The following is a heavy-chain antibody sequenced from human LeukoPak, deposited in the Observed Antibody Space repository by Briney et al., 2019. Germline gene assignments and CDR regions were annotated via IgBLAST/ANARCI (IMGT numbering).Heavy chain of an antibody. D-gene: IGHD6-13*01. CDR2: IYYSGST. CDR3: ARAVDGIAAAGTLPPDY. Sequence: SETLSLTCTVSGGSISSGDYYWGWIRQPPGKGLEWIGSIYYSGSTYYNPSLKSRVTISVDTSKNQFSLKLSSVTAADTAVYYCARAVDGIAAAGTLPPDYWGQGTLVTVSS. CDR1: GGSISSGDYY. V-gene: IGHV4-39*07. J-gene: IGHJ4*02.